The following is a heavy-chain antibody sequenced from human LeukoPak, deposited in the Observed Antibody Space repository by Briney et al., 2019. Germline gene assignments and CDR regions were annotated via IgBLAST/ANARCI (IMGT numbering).Heavy chain of an antibody. J-gene: IGHJ4*02. D-gene: IGHD5-12*01. CDR2: IYYSGST. CDR1: GGSISSGDYY. V-gene: IGHV4-30-4*01. CDR3: ASLDIVARLIDY. Sequence: SETLSLTCTDSGGSISSGDYYWSWIRQPPGKGLEWIGYIYYSGSTYYNPSLKSRVTISVDTSKNQFSLKLSSVTAADTAVYYCASLDIVARLIDYWGQGTLVTVSS.